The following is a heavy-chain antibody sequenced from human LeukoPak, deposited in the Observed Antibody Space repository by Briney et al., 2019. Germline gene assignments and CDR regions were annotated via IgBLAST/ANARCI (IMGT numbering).Heavy chain of an antibody. CDR1: GFTFSSYW. CDR2: IKQDGSEK. V-gene: IGHV3-7*01. CDR3: ARDSGLTPPRFSETPFDY. J-gene: IGHJ4*02. D-gene: IGHD3-3*01. Sequence: GGSLRLSCAASGFTFSSYWMSWVRQAPGKGLEWVANIKQDGSEKYYVDSVKGRFTISRDNAKNSLYLQMNSLRAEDTAVYYCARDSGLTPPRFSETPFDYWGQGTLVTVPS.